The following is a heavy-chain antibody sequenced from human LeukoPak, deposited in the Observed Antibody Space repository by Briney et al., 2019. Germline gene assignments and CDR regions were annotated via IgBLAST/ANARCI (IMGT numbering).Heavy chain of an antibody. CDR1: GGTFSSYA. V-gene: IGHV1-69*04. CDR3: ARVPYSGSYWGVYFDY. D-gene: IGHD1-26*01. J-gene: IGHJ4*02. CDR2: IIPILGIA. Sequence: SVKVSCKASGGTFSSYAISWVRQAPGQGPEWMGRIIPILGIANYAQKFQGRVTITADKSTSTAYMELSSLRSEDTAMYYCARVPYSGSYWGVYFDYWGQGTLVTVSS.